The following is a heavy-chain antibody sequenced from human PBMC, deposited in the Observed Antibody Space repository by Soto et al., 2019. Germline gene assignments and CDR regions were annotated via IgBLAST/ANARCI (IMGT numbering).Heavy chain of an antibody. Sequence: PGGSLRLSCAASGFTFSSYGMHWVRQAPGKGLEWVAVISYDGSNKYYADSVKGRFTISRDNSKNTLYLQMNSLRAEDTAVYYCAKPKLVSYYDILTTPNWFDPWGQGT. CDR1: GFTFSSYG. D-gene: IGHD3-9*01. CDR3: AKPKLVSYYDILTTPNWFDP. J-gene: IGHJ5*02. V-gene: IGHV3-30*18. CDR2: ISYDGSNK.